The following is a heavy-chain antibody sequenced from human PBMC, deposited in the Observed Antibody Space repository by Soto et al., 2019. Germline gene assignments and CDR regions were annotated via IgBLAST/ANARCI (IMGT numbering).Heavy chain of an antibody. CDR1: GDSISSYC. Sequence: SVTLSLTCTVSGDSISSYCWSWIRQLPGKGLDWIGQICYSGNPTHSPSLKRRVTISVDASKNQFSLKLSSVTAADTAVYYFARHLTGQVSDXGYWGQGTLVTVSS. CDR3: ARHLTGQVSDXGY. CDR2: ICYSGNP. J-gene: IGHJ4*02. D-gene: IGHD3-9*01. V-gene: IGHV4-59*08.